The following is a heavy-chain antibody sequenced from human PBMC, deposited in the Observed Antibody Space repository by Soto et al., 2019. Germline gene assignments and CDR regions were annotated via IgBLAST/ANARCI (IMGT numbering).Heavy chain of an antibody. J-gene: IGHJ4*02. CDR2: IYYSGFT. V-gene: IGHV4-30-4*01. Sequence: QVQLQESGPGLVKPSQTLSLTCTVSGGSISSGDYYWSWIRQPPGKGLEWIGYIYYSGFTYYNPSLNSRLNMSVDTSKNQFSLKLSSVIAADTAVYYCARSDNYVPFDHWGQGTLVTVSS. D-gene: IGHD4-4*01. CDR3: ARSDNYVPFDH. CDR1: GGSISSGDYY.